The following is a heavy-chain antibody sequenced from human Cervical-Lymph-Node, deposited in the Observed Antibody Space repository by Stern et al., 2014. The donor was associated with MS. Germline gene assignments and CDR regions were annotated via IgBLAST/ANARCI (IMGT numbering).Heavy chain of an antibody. V-gene: IGHV5-51*01. CDR2: IYPADSET. CDR1: GYTFTYYW. J-gene: IGHJ4*02. Sequence: VQLVESGAEVKQPGESLRISCKGSGYTFTYYWIGWVRPMPEKGLEWMGSIYPADSETRNNPSFEGQVTMSVDKSINTAYLQWSNLRASDTAKYYCARRGDPFDYWGQGTLVTVSS. CDR3: ARRGDPFDY. D-gene: IGHD2-21*02.